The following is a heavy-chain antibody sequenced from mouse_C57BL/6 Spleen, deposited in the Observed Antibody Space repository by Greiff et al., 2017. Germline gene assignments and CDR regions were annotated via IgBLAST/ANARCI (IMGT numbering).Heavy chain of an antibody. D-gene: IGHD2-1*01. CDR2: IYPGDGDT. J-gene: IGHJ4*01. CDR1: GYAFSSSW. V-gene: IGHV1-82*01. CDR3: ARERGNYGNYDAMDY. Sequence: VKLVESGPELVKPGASVKISCKASGYAFSSSWMNWVKQRPGKGLEWIGRIYPGDGDTNYNGKFKGKATLTADKSSSTAYMQLSSLTSEDSAVYFCARERGNYGNYDAMDYWGQGTSVTVSS.